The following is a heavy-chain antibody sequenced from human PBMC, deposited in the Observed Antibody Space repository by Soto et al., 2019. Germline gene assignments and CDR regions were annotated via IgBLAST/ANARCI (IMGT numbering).Heavy chain of an antibody. D-gene: IGHD2-2*01. V-gene: IGHV3-11*01. J-gene: IGHJ4*02. Sequence: QVQLVQSGGGLVKPGGSLILSCAASGFTFSDHYMSWLRKAPGKGLEWISYISDTTTTIYYADSVKGRFTISRDNAKNSLYLQMNSLRAEDTAVYYCARDRKPSRYGGLDFWGQGAQVTVSS. CDR2: ISDTTTTI. CDR1: GFTFSDHY. CDR3: ARDRKPSRYGGLDF.